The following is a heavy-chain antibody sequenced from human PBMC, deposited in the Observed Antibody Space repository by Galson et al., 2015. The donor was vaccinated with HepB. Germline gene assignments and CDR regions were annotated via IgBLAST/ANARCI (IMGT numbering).Heavy chain of an antibody. CDR1: GGSVTSGSYC. V-gene: IGHV4-61*01. D-gene: IGHD6-13*01. CDR2: INYSGST. J-gene: IGHJ4*02. CDR3: ARLRYNSSWSWVYYFDY. Sequence: ETLSLTCAVSGGSVTSGSYCWSWIRQPPGKGLEWIGYINYSGSTNYNPSLKSRVTISVDTSKNQFSLKLNSVTAADTAVYYCARLRYNSSWSWVYYFDYWGQGALVTASS.